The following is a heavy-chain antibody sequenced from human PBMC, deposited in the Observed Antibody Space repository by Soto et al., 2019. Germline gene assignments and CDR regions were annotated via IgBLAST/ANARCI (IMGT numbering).Heavy chain of an antibody. Sequence: QITLKESGPTLVKPTQTLTLTCSFSGFSFSTSRVGVGWIRQPPGKALEWLAVIYWDDDKTYRPSLKSRLTITKDTSKNQVVHTMTNMDPVDTATYYCAHAYGGRSLYWGQGTLVTVSS. V-gene: IGHV2-5*02. D-gene: IGHD4-17*01. CDR3: AHAYGGRSLY. CDR2: IYWDDDK. CDR1: GFSFSTSRVG. J-gene: IGHJ4*02.